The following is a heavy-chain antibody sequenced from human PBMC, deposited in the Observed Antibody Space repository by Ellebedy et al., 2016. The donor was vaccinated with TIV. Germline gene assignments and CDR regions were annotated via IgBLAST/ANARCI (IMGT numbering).Heavy chain of an antibody. CDR3: ARGMALYYFDH. D-gene: IGHD2-8*01. Sequence: AASVKVSCKASGYTFTGYYMHWVRQAPGQGLEWMGWINPNSGGTNYAQKFQGWVTMTRDTSISTAYMELRRLKSDDTAVYFCARGMALYYFDHWGQGTLVTVSS. J-gene: IGHJ4*02. CDR1: GYTFTGYY. CDR2: INPNSGGT. V-gene: IGHV1-2*04.